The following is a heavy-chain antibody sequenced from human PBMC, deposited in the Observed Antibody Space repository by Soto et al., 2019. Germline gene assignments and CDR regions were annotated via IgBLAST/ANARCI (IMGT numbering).Heavy chain of an antibody. J-gene: IGHJ4*02. V-gene: IGHV3-7*01. CDR2: IHQDGSEK. CDR3: XXXXXXXGEXEY. CDR1: EFTFSSFW. Sequence: EVQLVESGGGLVQPGGSLRLSCAPSEFTFSSFWMTWVRQAPGKGLEWVATIHQDGSEKSYLDXVKGRFTIXRXNAXXXXXXXXXXXXXXXXXXXXXXXXXXXXGEXEYWGQGTLVTVSS.